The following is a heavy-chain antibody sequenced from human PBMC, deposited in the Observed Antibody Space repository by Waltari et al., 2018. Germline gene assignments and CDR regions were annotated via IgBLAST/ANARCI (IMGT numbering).Heavy chain of an antibody. CDR1: GGSISSSSYY. Sequence: QLQLQESGPGLVKPSETLSLTCTVSGGSISSSSYYWGWIRQPPGKGLEWIGSIYYSGRTYYNPSLKSRVTISVDTSKNQFSLKLSSVTAADTAVYYCARRERYCSSTSCYASYFDYWGQGTLVTVSS. V-gene: IGHV4-39*01. CDR3: ARRERYCSSTSCYASYFDY. D-gene: IGHD2-2*01. CDR2: IYYSGRT. J-gene: IGHJ4*02.